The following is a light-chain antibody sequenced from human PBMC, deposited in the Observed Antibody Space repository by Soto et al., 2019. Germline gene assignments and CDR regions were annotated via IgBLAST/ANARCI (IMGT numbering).Light chain of an antibody. CDR1: QSVTSNY. CDR2: GAS. J-gene: IGKJ2*01. Sequence: EIVLTQSPGTLSVSSGESATLSCRASQSVTSNYVAWYQQKPGLPPRLLIFGASNRATGIPDGCGGGVSGADCALTISRREPEGFALYICQQYVSSPYTFGLGTRLEIK. V-gene: IGKV3-20*01. CDR3: QQYVSSPYT.